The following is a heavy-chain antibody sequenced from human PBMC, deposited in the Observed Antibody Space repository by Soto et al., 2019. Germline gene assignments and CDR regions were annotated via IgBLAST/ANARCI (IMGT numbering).Heavy chain of an antibody. CDR3: AKHQSNGSPDY. CDR2: ISASGGGT. V-gene: IGHV3-23*01. J-gene: IGHJ4*02. CDR1: GFTFSSYA. Sequence: EVQLLESGGALVQPGGSLGRSCAASGFTFSSYAMSWVRQAPGKGLEWVSLISASGGGTYYTDSVKGRFTISRDNAKNTLYLQMNSLSAEDTAVFYCAKHQSNGSPDYWGQGTLVTVSS. D-gene: IGHD2-8*01.